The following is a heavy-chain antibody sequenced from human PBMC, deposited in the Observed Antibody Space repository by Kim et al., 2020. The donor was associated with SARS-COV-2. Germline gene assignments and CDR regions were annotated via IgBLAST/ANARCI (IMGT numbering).Heavy chain of an antibody. D-gene: IGHD2-2*01. CDR1: GFTFSTYG. V-gene: IGHV3-30*18. CDR3: VKGGFECSGSSCQLD. Sequence: GGSLRLSCVDSGFTFSTYGMHWVRRAPGKGLEWVAVISHDGYRKHYADSVKGRFTISRDNSKNTLDLQMNSLRIEDTAVYYCVKGGFECSGSSCQLDWGQGTLVTVSS. CDR2: ISHDGYRK. J-gene: IGHJ4*02.